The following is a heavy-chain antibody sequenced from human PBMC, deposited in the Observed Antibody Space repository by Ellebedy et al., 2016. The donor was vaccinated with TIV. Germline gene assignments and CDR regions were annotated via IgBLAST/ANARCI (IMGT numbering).Heavy chain of an antibody. D-gene: IGHD3-10*01. Sequence: GESLKISXAVSGLTFSSYWMSWVRQAPGKGLEWVSAISGSGGSTYYADSVKGRFTISRDNSKNTLYLQMNSLRAEDTAVYYCATPYYYGSGSLDYWGQGTLVTVSS. CDR1: GLTFSSYW. J-gene: IGHJ4*02. V-gene: IGHV3-23*01. CDR3: ATPYYYGSGSLDY. CDR2: ISGSGGST.